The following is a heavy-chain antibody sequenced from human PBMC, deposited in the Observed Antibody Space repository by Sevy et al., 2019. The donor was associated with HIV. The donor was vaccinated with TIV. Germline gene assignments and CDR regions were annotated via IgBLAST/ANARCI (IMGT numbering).Heavy chain of an antibody. CDR3: AREPYFFGKSGYYWDY. V-gene: IGHV4-61*01. CDR1: GVSVSSDTYY. J-gene: IGHJ4*02. D-gene: IGHD3-22*01. CDR2: VYHTGST. Sequence: SETLSLTCAVSGVSVSSDTYYWSWIRQPPGKGLEWIGYVYHTGSTNYSPSFKSRVTISVDTSKNQFSLRLLSVAAADTAVYYCAREPYFFGKSGYYWDYWGQGALVTVSS.